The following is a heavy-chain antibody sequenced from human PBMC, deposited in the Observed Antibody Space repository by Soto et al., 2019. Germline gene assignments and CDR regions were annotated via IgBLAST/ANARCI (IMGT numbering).Heavy chain of an antibody. CDR2: IIPIFGTA. D-gene: IGHD6-6*01. J-gene: IGHJ5*02. Sequence: SVKVSCKASGGTFSSYAISWVRQAPGQGLEWMGGIIPIFGTANYAQKFQGRVTITADESTSTAYMELSSLRSEDTAVYYCARDGAPYSSSSPHWFDPWGQGTLVTVSS. V-gene: IGHV1-69*13. CDR3: ARDGAPYSSSSPHWFDP. CDR1: GGTFSSYA.